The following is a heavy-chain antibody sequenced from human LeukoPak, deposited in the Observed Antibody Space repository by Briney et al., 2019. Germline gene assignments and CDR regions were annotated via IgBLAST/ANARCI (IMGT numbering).Heavy chain of an antibody. J-gene: IGHJ4*02. CDR2: IYHSGST. D-gene: IGHD3-22*01. V-gene: IGHV4-38-2*02. CDR3: ARDVGRGSGYNFDY. CDR1: GYSISSGYY. Sequence: SETLSLTCTVSGYSISSGYYWGWIRQPPGKGLEWIGSIYHSGSTYYDPSLKSRVTISVDTSKNQFSLKLSSVTATDTAVYYCARDVGRGSGYNFDYWGQGTLVTVSS.